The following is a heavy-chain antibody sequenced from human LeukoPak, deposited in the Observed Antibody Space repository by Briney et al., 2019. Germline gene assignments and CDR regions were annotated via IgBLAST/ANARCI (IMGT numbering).Heavy chain of an antibody. CDR2: INHSGST. D-gene: IGHD4-17*01. Sequence: PSETLSLTCAVYGGSFSGYYWSWIRQPPGKGLEWIGEINHSGSTYYNPSLKSRVTISVDTSKNQFSLKLSSVTAADTAVYYCARHIIYGDYVGPTMDVWGQGTTVTVSS. CDR3: ARHIIYGDYVGPTMDV. J-gene: IGHJ6*02. V-gene: IGHV4-34*01. CDR1: GGSFSGYY.